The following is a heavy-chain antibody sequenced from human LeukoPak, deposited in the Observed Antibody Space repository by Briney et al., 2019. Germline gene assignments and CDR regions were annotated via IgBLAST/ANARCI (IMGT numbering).Heavy chain of an antibody. CDR2: IYTSGST. Sequence: SETLSLTCTVSGGSISSYYWSWIRQPAGKGLEWIGRIYTSGSTNYNPSLKSRVTMSVDTSRNQFSLKLSSVTAADTAVYYCASSYNWNDAHFGYWGQGTLVTVSS. D-gene: IGHD1-20*01. V-gene: IGHV4-4*07. J-gene: IGHJ4*02. CDR1: GGSISSYY. CDR3: ASSYNWNDAHFGY.